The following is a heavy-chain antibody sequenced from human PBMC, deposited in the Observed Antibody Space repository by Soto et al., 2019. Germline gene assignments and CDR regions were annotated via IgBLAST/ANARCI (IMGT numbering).Heavy chain of an antibody. Sequence: GESLKISCTGVGYSFTSYWIGWVRRMPGKGLEWMGIIYPGDSDTRYSPSFQGQVTISADKSITTAYLQWSSLKASDTAMYYCARGYCTTNICDPWFDPWGQGTLVTVSS. CDR2: IYPGDSDT. J-gene: IGHJ5*02. CDR1: GYSFTSYW. CDR3: ARGYCTTNICDPWFDP. V-gene: IGHV5-51*01. D-gene: IGHD2-8*01.